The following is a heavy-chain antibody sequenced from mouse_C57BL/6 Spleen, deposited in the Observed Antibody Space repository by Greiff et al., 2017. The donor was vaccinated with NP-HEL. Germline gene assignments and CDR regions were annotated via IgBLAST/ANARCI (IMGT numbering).Heavy chain of an antibody. J-gene: IGHJ2*01. CDR2: ISDGGSYT. V-gene: IGHV5-4*01. CDR3: ARPELGFDY. Sequence: EVQLVESGGGLVKPGGSLKLSCAASGFTFSSYAMSWVRQTPEKRLEWVATISDGGSYTYYPDNVKGRFTISRDNAKNNLYLQMSHLKSEDTAMYYCARPELGFDYWGQGTTLTVSS. D-gene: IGHD4-1*01. CDR1: GFTFSSYA.